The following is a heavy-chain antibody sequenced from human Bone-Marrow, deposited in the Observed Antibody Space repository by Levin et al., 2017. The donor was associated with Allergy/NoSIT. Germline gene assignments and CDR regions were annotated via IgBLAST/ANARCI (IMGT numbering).Heavy chain of an antibody. D-gene: IGHD3-3*01. CDR3: ARDQLDFWSGRPYYYYMDV. Sequence: PGGSLRLSCKASGGTFSSYAISWVRQAPGQGLEWMGGIIPIFGTANYAQKFQGRVTITADESTSTAYMELSSLRSEDTAVYYCARDQLDFWSGRPYYYYMDVWGKGTTVTVSS. J-gene: IGHJ6*03. CDR2: IIPIFGTA. V-gene: IGHV1-69*01. CDR1: GGTFSSYA.